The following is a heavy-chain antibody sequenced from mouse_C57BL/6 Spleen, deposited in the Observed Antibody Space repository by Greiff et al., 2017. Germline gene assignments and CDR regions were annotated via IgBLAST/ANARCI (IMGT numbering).Heavy chain of an antibody. CDR2: IRLKSDNYAT. V-gene: IGHV6-3*01. J-gene: IGHJ3*01. CDR3: TTNWAFAY. CDR1: GFTFSNYW. Sequence: EVMLVESGGGLVQPGGSMKLSCVASGFTFSNYWMNWVRQSPEKGLEWVAQIRLKSDNYATHYAESVKGRFTISRDDSKISVYLQMNNLRAEDTGIYYCTTNWAFAYWGQGTLVTVSA. D-gene: IGHD4-1*01.